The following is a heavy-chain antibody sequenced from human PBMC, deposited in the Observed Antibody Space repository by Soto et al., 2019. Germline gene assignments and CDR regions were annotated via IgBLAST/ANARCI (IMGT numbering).Heavy chain of an antibody. D-gene: IGHD5-12*01. CDR2: SRNKAQRYTT. J-gene: IGHJ4*02. Sequence: EVQLVESGGGLVQPGGSLRLSCAASGFTFSDHYIDWVRQAPGKGLEWVGRSRNKAQRYTTEYAASVKGRFTISRDDSKNSVYLEMNSLRTEDTAVYYCDVDFGATGSYWGQGMLVTVSS. CDR3: DVDFGATGSY. V-gene: IGHV3-72*01. CDR1: GFTFSDHY.